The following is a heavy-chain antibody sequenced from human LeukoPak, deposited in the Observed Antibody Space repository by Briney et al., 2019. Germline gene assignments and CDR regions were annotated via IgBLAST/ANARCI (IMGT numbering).Heavy chain of an antibody. CDR2: IYSGGST. V-gene: IGHV3-66*01. Sequence: GGSLRLSCAASGFTVSSNYMSWVRQAPGKGLEWVSVIYSGGSTYYAESVKSRLTISRDNSKNTVYLQMNSLRAEDPGVYYCARDSVDWGQGTMVTVSS. J-gene: IGHJ4*02. CDR3: ARDSVD. CDR1: GFTVSSNY.